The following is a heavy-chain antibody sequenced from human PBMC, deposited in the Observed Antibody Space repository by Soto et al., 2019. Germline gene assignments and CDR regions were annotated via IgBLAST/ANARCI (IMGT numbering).Heavy chain of an antibody. V-gene: IGHV3-30-3*01. CDR2: ISYDGSNK. J-gene: IGHJ4*02. CDR3: ARDGGYCSGGSCYHFDY. Sequence: QVQMVETGGGVVQPGRSLRLSCAASGFTFSSYAMHWVRQAPGKGLEWVAVISYDGSNKYYADSVKGRFTISRDNSKNTLYLQMNSLRAEDTAVYYCARDGGYCSGGSCYHFDYWGQGTLVTVSS. CDR1: GFTFSSYA. D-gene: IGHD2-15*01.